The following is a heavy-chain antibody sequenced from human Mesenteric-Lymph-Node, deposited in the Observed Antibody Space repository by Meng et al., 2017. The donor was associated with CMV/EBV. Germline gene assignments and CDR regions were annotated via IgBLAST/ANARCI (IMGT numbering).Heavy chain of an antibody. D-gene: IGHD3-22*01. CDR1: GGTFSSYA. V-gene: IGHV1-18*01. CDR3: ARVRYYDSSGYFDS. J-gene: IGHJ4*02. Sequence: ASVKVSCKASGGTFSSYAISWVRQAPGQGLEWMGWISAYNGNTNYAQKLQGRVTMTTDTSTSTAYMELRSLRSDDTAVYYCARVRYYDSSGYFDSWGQGTLVTVSS. CDR2: ISAYNGNT.